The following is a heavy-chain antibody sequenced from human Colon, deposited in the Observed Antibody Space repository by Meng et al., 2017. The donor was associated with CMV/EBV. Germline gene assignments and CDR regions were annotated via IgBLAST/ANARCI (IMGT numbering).Heavy chain of an antibody. CDR2: ISAYNGDT. CDR1: GYTFPSYG. CDR3: VRESSDHYDPIGFPHY. D-gene: IGHD3-22*01. J-gene: IGHJ4*02. V-gene: IGHV1-18*01. Sequence: ASVKVSCKAAGYTFPSYGISWVRQAPGQRLEWMGWISAYNGDTNYPQKLQGRLTMTTDTSTSTAYMELRSLRSDDTAVYYCVRESSDHYDPIGFPHYWGQGTLVTVS.